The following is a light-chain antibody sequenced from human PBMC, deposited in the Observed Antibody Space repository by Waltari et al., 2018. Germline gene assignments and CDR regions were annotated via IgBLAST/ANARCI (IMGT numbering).Light chain of an antibody. J-gene: IGKJ4*01. CDR2: DAS. Sequence: SCRASKSVSSNFFAWYQQSPGQAPRLLIYDASTRATGIPSRFSGSGSGTDFTLTISRLEPEDFAVYYCQQYGSSPKVTFGGGTKVEIK. CDR1: KSVSSNF. V-gene: IGKV3-20*01. CDR3: QQYGSSPKVT.